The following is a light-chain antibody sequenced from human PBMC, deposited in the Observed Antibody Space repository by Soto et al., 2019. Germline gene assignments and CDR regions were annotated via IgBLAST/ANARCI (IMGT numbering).Light chain of an antibody. Sequence: DIQMTQSPNSVSASVGDRVTIACRASQDVTSWLAWYQQKPGKAPKLLIYASSSLQSGVPSRFSGSGSGTEFTLTISSLQPDEFATYYCQQYNSYPWTFGQGTKVDI. CDR3: QQYNSYPWT. CDR2: ASS. CDR1: QDVTSW. V-gene: IGKV1D-16*01. J-gene: IGKJ1*01.